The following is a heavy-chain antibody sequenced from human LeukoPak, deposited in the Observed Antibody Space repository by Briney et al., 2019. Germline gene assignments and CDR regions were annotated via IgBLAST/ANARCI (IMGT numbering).Heavy chain of an antibody. J-gene: IGHJ3*02. CDR2: INHSGST. D-gene: IGHD5-24*01. V-gene: IGHV4-34*01. CDR3: ARGGRREMATMRIKRHHAFDI. Sequence: KSSETLSLTCAVHGGSFSGYYWSWIRQPPGKGLEWIGEINHSGSTNYNPSLKSRVTISVDTSKNQFSLKLSSVTAADTAVYYCARGGRREMATMRIKRHHAFDIWGQGTMVTVSS. CDR1: GGSFSGYY.